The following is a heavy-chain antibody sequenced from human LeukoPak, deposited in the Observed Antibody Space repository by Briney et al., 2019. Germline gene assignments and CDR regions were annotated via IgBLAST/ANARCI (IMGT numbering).Heavy chain of an antibody. J-gene: IGHJ5*02. D-gene: IGHD6-13*01. CDR2: ISLIGSYI. CDR1: GLTFSRYS. V-gene: IGHV3-21*04. Sequence: GGSLRLSCAVSGLTFSRYSVNWVRQSPGKGLECVSFISLIGSYIYYADSVTGRFTLSRDNPKNSVYLQINSLRAAHTAVYYCARGVGVVAADNNWFDPWGQGTLVTVSS. CDR3: ARGVGVVAADNNWFDP.